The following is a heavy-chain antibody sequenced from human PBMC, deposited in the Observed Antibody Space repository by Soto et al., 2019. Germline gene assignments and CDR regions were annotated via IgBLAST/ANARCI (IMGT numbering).Heavy chain of an antibody. V-gene: IGHV3-21*01. CDR1: GFTFSSYS. CDR3: ARVLRCSGGSCQPWFDP. J-gene: IGHJ5*02. Sequence: EVPLVESGGGLVKPGGSLRLSCAASGFTFSSYSMNWVRQAPGKGLEWVSSISSSSSYIYYADSVKGRFTISRDNAKNSLDLQMNSLSAEDTAVYYCARVLRCSGGSCQPWFDPWGQGTMVTVST. CDR2: ISSSSSYI. D-gene: IGHD2-15*01.